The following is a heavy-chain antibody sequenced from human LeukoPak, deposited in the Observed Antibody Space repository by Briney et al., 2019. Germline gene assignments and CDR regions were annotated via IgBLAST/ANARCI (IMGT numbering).Heavy chain of an antibody. CDR2: IEGDGNRI. J-gene: IGHJ4*02. V-gene: IGHV3-74*01. CDR1: GFTLSAYW. CDR3: TRDWRNLGYDY. Sequence: GSLRLSCAASGFTLSAYWMHWVRQAPGKGPMWVSRIEGDGNRITYADSVKGRFTISRDNAKNTLYLQMNSLRAEDTAVYYCTRDWRNLGYDYWGQGTLVTVSS. D-gene: IGHD5-12*01.